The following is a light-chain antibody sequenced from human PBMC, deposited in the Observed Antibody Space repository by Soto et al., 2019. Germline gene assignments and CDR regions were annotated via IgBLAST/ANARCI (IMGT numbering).Light chain of an antibody. V-gene: IGKV3-20*01. Sequence: EMVLTQSPGTLSLSPGERATLSFRASQSVSSSFVAWYQQKPGQAPRLLIYRVSNRATGIPDRFSGSGSGTDFTLTINRLEPEDFAVYYCQQYGSSPFTFGPGTKVDIK. CDR3: QQYGSSPFT. CDR1: QSVSSSF. J-gene: IGKJ3*01. CDR2: RVS.